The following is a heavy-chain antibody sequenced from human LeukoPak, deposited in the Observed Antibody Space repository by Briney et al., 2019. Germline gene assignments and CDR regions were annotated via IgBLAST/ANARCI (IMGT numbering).Heavy chain of an antibody. CDR3: AKGRSGDYHDSRGFIDY. CDR1: GGSISSSSYY. D-gene: IGHD3-22*01. V-gene: IGHV4-39*01. Sequence: SETLSLTCTVSGGSISSSSYYWGWIRQPPGKGLEWIGSIYYSGSTYYNPSLKSRVTISVDTSKNQFSLKLSSVTAADTALYYCAKGRSGDYHDSRGFIDYWGQGTLVTVSS. J-gene: IGHJ4*02. CDR2: IYYSGST.